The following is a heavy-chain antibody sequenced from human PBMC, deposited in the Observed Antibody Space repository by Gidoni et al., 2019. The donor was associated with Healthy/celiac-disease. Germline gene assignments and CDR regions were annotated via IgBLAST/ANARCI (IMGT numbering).Heavy chain of an antibody. D-gene: IGHD3-10*01. J-gene: IGHJ4*02. V-gene: IGHV5-51*01. CDR3: ARQDAFYGSGSDY. CDR2: IYPGDSDT. CDR1: GYSFTSYW. Sequence: EVQLVQSGAEVKKPGESLKISCRGSGYSFTSYWIGWVRQMPGKGREWMGIIYPGDSDTRYSPSSQGQVTISADKSISTAYLQWSSLKASDTAMYDCARQDAFYGSGSDYWGQGTLVTVSS.